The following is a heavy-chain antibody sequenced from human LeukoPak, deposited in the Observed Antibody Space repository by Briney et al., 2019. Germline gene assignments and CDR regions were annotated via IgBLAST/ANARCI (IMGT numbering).Heavy chain of an antibody. CDR3: AKVSSFTTVY. CDR1: GFTFSSYA. Sequence: GGALRLSCAASGFTFSSYAMSWVRQAPGKVLEWVSAISGSGGTTYYAASVKGRFTISRDNSKNTLYLQMNSLRAEDTAEYYCAKVSSFTTVYWGQGTLVTVSS. J-gene: IGHJ4*02. CDR2: ISGSGGTT. D-gene: IGHD4-17*01. V-gene: IGHV3-23*01.